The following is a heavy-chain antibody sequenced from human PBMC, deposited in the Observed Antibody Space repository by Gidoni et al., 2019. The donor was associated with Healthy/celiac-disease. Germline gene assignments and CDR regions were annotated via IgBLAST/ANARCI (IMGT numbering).Heavy chain of an antibody. CDR3: AKAGTFGYYILTGYLD. Sequence: EVQLLESGGGLVQPGGSLRLSCAASGFTFSRYAMSWVRQAPGKGLEWVSAISGSGGSTYYADSVKGRFTISRDNSKNTLYLQMNSLRAEDTAVYYCAKAGTFGYYILTGYLDWGQGTLVTVSS. CDR1: GFTFSRYA. V-gene: IGHV3-23*01. J-gene: IGHJ4*02. CDR2: ISGSGGST. D-gene: IGHD3-9*01.